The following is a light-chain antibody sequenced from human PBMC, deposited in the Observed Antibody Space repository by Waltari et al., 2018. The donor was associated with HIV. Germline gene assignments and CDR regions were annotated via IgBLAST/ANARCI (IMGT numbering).Light chain of an antibody. CDR2: AAS. J-gene: IGKJ1*01. V-gene: IGKV1-12*01. Sequence: PSSVSAFVGDRVTITCRASQMVNNWLSWYQLKPGTAPKLLISAASNLQGGIPVRFSGSGSGTNFTLTINSLQPEDIATYCCQQAHSLPWTFGQGTKV. CDR3: QQAHSLPWT. CDR1: QMVNNW.